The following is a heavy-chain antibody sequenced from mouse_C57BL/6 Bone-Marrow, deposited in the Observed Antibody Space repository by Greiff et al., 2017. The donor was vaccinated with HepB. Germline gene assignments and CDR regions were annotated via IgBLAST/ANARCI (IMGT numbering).Heavy chain of an antibody. CDR2: IHPSDSDT. D-gene: IGHD1-1*01. V-gene: IGHV1-74*01. CDR1: GYTFTSYW. CDR3: AISGSSYEQRGFAY. J-gene: IGHJ3*01. Sequence: QVQLQQPGAELVKPGASVKVSCKASGYTFTSYWMHWVKQRPGQGLEWIGRIHPSDSDTNYNQKFKGKAPLTVDKSSSTAYMQLSSLTSEDSAVYYCAISGSSYEQRGFAYWGQGTLVTVSA.